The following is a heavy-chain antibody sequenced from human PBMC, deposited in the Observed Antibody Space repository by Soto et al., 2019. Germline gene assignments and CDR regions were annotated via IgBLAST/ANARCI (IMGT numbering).Heavy chain of an antibody. CDR2: ISASNGNT. Sequence: QVQLVQSGAEVKKPGASVKVSCKASGYTFTSYGISWVRQAPGQGLEWMGWISASNGNTNYAQKLQGRVTMTTDTSTSTAYMELRSLRSDDTAVYYCARMIRYFDWLFQYYFDYWGQGTLVTVSS. V-gene: IGHV1-18*01. D-gene: IGHD3-9*01. J-gene: IGHJ4*02. CDR3: ARMIRYFDWLFQYYFDY. CDR1: GYTFTSYG.